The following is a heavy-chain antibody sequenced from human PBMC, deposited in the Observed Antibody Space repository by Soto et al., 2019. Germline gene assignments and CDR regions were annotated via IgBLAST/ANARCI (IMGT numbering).Heavy chain of an antibody. D-gene: IGHD2-2*01. J-gene: IGHJ3*02. V-gene: IGHV3-23*01. CDR3: AKVRPLRDCTSTSCLGAFDI. CDR2: ITASADTT. CDR1: AFTFRSGA. Sequence: WGSLRLGCAASAFTFRSGAMSWVRQAAVKGMEWVSAITASADTTYYADSVKGRFTISRDNSKNTLYLRMNSLRAEDTAVYYCAKVRPLRDCTSTSCLGAFDIWGQGTMVTVSS.